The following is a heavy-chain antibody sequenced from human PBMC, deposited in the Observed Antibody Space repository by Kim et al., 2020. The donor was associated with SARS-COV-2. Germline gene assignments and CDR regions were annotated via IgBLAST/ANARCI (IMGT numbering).Heavy chain of an antibody. CDR3: VKDDSSSWFSAFDY. J-gene: IGHJ4*02. CDR2: ISSNGGST. D-gene: IGHD6-13*01. V-gene: IGHV3-64D*09. CDR1: GFTFSSYA. Sequence: GGSLRLSCSASGFTFSSYAMHWVRQAPGKGLEYVSAISSNGGSTYYADSVKGRFTISRDNSKNTLYLQMSSLRGEDTAVYYCVKDDSSSWFSAFDYWGQGTLGTVSS.